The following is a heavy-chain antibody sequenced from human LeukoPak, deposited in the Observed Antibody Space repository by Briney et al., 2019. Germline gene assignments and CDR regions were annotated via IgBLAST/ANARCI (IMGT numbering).Heavy chain of an antibody. Sequence: ASVKVSCKASGYTFTGYYMHWVRQAPGQGLEWMGWINPNSGGTNYAQNFQGRVTMTRDTSIRTVYMELNRLRSDDTAVYYCANTYALGNYYKGGFDPWGQGTLVTVSS. D-gene: IGHD3-10*01. CDR3: ANTYALGNYYKGGFDP. CDR2: INPNSGGT. V-gene: IGHV1-2*02. CDR1: GYTFTGYY. J-gene: IGHJ5*02.